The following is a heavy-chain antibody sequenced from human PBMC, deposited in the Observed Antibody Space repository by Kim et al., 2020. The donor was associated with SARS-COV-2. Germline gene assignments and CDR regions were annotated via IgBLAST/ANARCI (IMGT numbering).Heavy chain of an antibody. Sequence: SETLSLPCTVSGDSISSGGFSWSWIRQPPGRGLEWIGYIYRTGAAHYDPSFRSRVTISVDNSKNQFSLKLNSVTAAGTAVYYCARAGYTRPLDYWGQGTLVTVAS. D-gene: IGHD3-9*01. CDR1: GDSISSGGFS. J-gene: IGHJ4*02. CDR3: ARAGYTRPLDY. CDR2: IYRTGAA. V-gene: IGHV4-30-2*01.